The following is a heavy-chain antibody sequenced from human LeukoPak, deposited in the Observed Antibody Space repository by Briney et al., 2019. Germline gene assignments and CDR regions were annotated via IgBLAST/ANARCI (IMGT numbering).Heavy chain of an antibody. D-gene: IGHD3-3*01. CDR1: GGSFSGYY. Sequence: PSETLSLTCAVYGGSFSGYYWSWIRQPPGKGLEWLGEINHSGSTNYNPSLKSRVTISVDTSKNQFSLKLSSVTAADTAVYYCARGGIRFLEWAYYYYYYMDVWGKGTTVTVSS. V-gene: IGHV4-34*01. CDR3: ARGGIRFLEWAYYYYYYMDV. CDR2: INHSGST. J-gene: IGHJ6*03.